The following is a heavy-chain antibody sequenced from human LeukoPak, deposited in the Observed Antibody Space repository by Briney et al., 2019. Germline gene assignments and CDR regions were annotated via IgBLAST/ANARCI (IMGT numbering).Heavy chain of an antibody. CDR3: ASRGSSWWDSRDY. J-gene: IGHJ4*02. CDR2: IYSGGST. V-gene: IGHV3-53*01. CDR1: GFTVGSNY. D-gene: IGHD6-13*01. Sequence: GGSLRLSCAASGFTVGSNYMSWDRQAPGKGLEWASVIYSGGSTYYADSVKGRFTISRDNSKNTLYLQMNSLRAEDTAVYYCASRGSSWWDSRDYWGQGTLVTVSS.